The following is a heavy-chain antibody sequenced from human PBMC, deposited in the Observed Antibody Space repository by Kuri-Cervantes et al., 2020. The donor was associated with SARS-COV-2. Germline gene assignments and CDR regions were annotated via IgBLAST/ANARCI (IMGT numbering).Heavy chain of an antibody. CDR1: GGSINLANYY. Sequence: ETLSLTCTVSGGSINLANYYWSWVRQAPGKGLEWVSGINWNGGSTGYADSVKGRFTISRDNAKNSLYLQMNSLRAEDTALYYCARGDRYGDYQTFDYWGQGTLVTVSS. CDR3: ARGDRYGDYQTFDY. J-gene: IGHJ4*02. D-gene: IGHD4-17*01. V-gene: IGHV3-20*04. CDR2: INWNGGST.